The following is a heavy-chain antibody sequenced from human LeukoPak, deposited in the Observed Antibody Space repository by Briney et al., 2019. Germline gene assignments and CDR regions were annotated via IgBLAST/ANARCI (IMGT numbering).Heavy chain of an antibody. CDR3: AREDNNSDRWFDP. CDR1: GYTFTGYY. D-gene: IGHD4-11*01. CDR2: INPNSGGT. V-gene: IGHV1-2*02. Sequence: ASVKVSCKASGYTFTGYYMHWVRQAPGPGREWMGWINPNSGGTNYAQKFQGRVTMTSDTAISTAYMELSRLRSDDTAVYYCAREDNNSDRWFDPWGQGTLVTVSS. J-gene: IGHJ5*02.